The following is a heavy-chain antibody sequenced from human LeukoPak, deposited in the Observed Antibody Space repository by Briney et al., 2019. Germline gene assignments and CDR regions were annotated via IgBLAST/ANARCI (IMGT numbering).Heavy chain of an antibody. D-gene: IGHD6-13*01. CDR2: ISYDESNI. V-gene: IGHV3-30*03. J-gene: IGHJ1*01. Sequence: GSLRLSCAASGFTFSHYSMHWVRQAPGKGLEWVAVISYDESNIYYADSVKGRFTISRDNSKNTLFLQMNSLRAEDTAVYYCASRVIAAAVEYFQHWGQGTLVTVSS. CDR1: GFTFSHYS. CDR3: ASRVIAAAVEYFQH.